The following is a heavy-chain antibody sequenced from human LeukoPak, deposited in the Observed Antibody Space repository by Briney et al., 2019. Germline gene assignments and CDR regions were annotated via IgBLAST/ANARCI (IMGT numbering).Heavy chain of an antibody. CDR2: IYYSGST. J-gene: IGHJ4*02. CDR3: ASGWSGYFDS. Sequence: SETLSLTCTVPGGSISSYYWSWIRQTPGKGLEWIGYIYYSGSTNYNPSLKSRVTISVDTSKNQFSLKLSSVTAADTAVYHCASGWSGYFDSWGQGSLVTVSS. D-gene: IGHD6-19*01. CDR1: GGSISSYY. V-gene: IGHV4-59*01.